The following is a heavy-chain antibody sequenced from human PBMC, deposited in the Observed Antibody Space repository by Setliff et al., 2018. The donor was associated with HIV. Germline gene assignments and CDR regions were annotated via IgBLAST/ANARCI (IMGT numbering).Heavy chain of an antibody. CDR1: GGTFSSQD. J-gene: IGHJ6*02. CDR3: ARGNRGGRQWLVNYYYYYGMDV. D-gene: IGHD6-19*01. V-gene: IGHV1-8*01. Sequence: GASVKVSCKASGGTFSSQDINWVRQATGQGLEWMGWMNPNSGNTGYAPKLQGRVTLTRNTSISTAYMELSSLRSEDTAVYYCARGNRGGRQWLVNYYYYYGMDVWGQGTTVTVSS. CDR2: MNPNSGNT.